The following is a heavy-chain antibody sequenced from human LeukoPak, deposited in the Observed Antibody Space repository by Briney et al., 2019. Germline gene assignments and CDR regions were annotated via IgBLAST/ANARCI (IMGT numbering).Heavy chain of an antibody. J-gene: IGHJ4*02. V-gene: IGHV1-3*01. Sequence: ASVKVSCKASGYIFINYAIHWVRQAPGQRPEWMGWIDAGNGNTKYSQMLQGRVTITRDTSASTAYMELSSLRFEDTAVYYCARDETDWGQGTLVTVSS. CDR3: ARDETD. CDR2: IDAGNGNT. CDR1: GYIFINYA.